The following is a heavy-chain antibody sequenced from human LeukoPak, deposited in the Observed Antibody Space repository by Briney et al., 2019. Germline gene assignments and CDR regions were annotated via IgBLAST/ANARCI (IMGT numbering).Heavy chain of an antibody. CDR1: GFTFSSYA. V-gene: IGHV3-30-3*01. Sequence: GGSLRLSCAASGFTFSSYAMHWVRQAPGEGLEWVAVISYDGSNKYYADSVKGRFTISRDNSKNTLYLQMNSLRAEDTAVYYCARSHTAMDPYYYYGMDVWGQGTTVTVSS. CDR2: ISYDGSNK. D-gene: IGHD5-18*01. J-gene: IGHJ6*02. CDR3: ARSHTAMDPYYYYGMDV.